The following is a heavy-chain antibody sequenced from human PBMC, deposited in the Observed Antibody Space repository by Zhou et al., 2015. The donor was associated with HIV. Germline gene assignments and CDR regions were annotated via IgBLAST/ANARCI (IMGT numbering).Heavy chain of an antibody. V-gene: IGHV3-21*01. J-gene: IGHJ4*02. D-gene: IGHD2-2*01. CDR2: ISDYSSYI. Sequence: VQLVESGGGLVKPGGSLRLSCAASGFTLSDYSLSWVRQAPGQGLEWVSSISDYSSYISYADSVQGRFTISRDNAKNSLFLQMNRLRAEDTAFYYCARDLVPAAIAGLDSWGQGTLVTVSS. CDR1: GFTLSDYS. CDR3: ARDLVPAAIAGLDS.